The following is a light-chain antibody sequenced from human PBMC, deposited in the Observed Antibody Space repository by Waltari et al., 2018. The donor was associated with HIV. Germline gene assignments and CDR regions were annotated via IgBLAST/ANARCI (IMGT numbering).Light chain of an antibody. Sequence: QSALTQPASVSGSPGQSITISCTGTSSAVGSYNLVSWYQQHPGKAPKLMIYEVSKRPSGVSNRFSGSKSGNTASLTISGLQAEDEADYYCCSYAGSSTRWVFGGGTKLTVL. J-gene: IGLJ3*02. V-gene: IGLV2-23*02. CDR2: EVS. CDR1: SSAVGSYNL. CDR3: CSYAGSSTRWV.